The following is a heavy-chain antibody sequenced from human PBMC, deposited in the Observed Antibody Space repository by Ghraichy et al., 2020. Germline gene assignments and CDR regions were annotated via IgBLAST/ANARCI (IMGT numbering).Heavy chain of an antibody. Sequence: TLSLTCAISGDSVSNNNVAWNWIRQSPARGLEWLGRTYYTSKWYSEYAVSVKSRITINPDTPKNQVSLHLNSVTPEDTAVYYCARERDNTLGYWGQGTLVTVSS. CDR2: TYYTSKWYS. J-gene: IGHJ4*02. V-gene: IGHV6-1*01. CDR1: GDSVSNNNVA. CDR3: ARERDNTLGY. D-gene: IGHD1-14*01.